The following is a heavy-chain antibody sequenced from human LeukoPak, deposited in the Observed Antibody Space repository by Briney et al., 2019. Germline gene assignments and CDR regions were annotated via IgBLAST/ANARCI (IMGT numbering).Heavy chain of an antibody. CDR2: IYTSGST. V-gene: IGHV4-4*07. CDR3: ARDKVRGVRGRYYFDY. J-gene: IGHJ4*02. Sequence: SETLSLTCTVSGGSISSYYWSWIRQPAGKGLEWIGRIYTSGSTNYNPSLKSRVTISVDTSKNQLSLKLSSVTAADTAVYYCARDKVRGVRGRYYFDYWGQGTLVTVSS. CDR1: GGSISSYY. D-gene: IGHD3-10*01.